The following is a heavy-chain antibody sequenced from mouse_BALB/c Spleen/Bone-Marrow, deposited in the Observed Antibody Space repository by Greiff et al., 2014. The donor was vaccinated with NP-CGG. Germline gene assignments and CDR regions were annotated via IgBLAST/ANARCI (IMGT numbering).Heavy chain of an antibody. CDR2: INPSSGYT. J-gene: IGHJ3*01. V-gene: IGHV1-4*02. CDR1: GYTFTSYT. Sequence: VMLVESAAERARPGASVKMSCKASGYTFTSYTMHWVKQRPGQGLEWIGYINPSSGYTEYNQKFKDKTTLTADKSSSTAYMQLSSLTSEDSAVYYCAREEWSTGFAYWGQGTLVTVSA. CDR3: AREEWSTGFAY. D-gene: IGHD1-1*02.